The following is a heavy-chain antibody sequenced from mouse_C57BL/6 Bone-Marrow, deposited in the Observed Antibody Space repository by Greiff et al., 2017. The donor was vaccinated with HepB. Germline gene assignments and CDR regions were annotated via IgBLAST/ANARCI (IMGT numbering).Heavy chain of an antibody. V-gene: IGHV1-61*01. CDR1: GYTFTSYW. CDR2: IYPSDSET. J-gene: IGHJ2*01. Sequence: QVQLKQPGAELVRPGSSVKLSCKASGYTFTSYWMDWVKQRPGQGLEWIGNIYPSDSETHYNQKFKDKATLTVDKSSSTAYMQLSSLTSEDSAVYYCAREVLWLRRGFDYWGQGTTLTVSS. CDR3: AREVLWLRRGFDY. D-gene: IGHD2-2*01.